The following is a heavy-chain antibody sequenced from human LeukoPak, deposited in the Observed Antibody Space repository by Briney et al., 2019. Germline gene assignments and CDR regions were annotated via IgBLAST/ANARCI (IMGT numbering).Heavy chain of an antibody. J-gene: IGHJ4*02. CDR2: INPNSGGT. D-gene: IGHD6-13*01. Sequence: ASVKVSCKASGYSFTAYYMHWVRQAPGQGLEWMGWINPNSGGTNYAQKFQGRVTMTRDTSITTAYMELSSLHSDDTAVYYCARPLRNIQQLEYYWGQGTLVTVSS. CDR1: GYSFTAYY. CDR3: ARPLRNIQQLEYY. V-gene: IGHV1-2*02.